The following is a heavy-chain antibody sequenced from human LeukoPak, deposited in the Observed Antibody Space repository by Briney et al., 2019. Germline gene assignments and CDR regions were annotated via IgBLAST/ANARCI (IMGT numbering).Heavy chain of an antibody. CDR1: GYTFTSYG. V-gene: IGHV1-18*01. CDR2: ISAYNGNT. CDR3: ARGNPYCSSASCYNY. J-gene: IGHJ4*02. D-gene: IGHD2-2*02. Sequence: ASVKVSCKASGYTFTSYGISWVRQAPGQGLEWMGWISAYNGNTNYAQKLQGRVTMTTDTSTSTAYMELRSLRLEDTAVYYCARGNPYCSSASCYNYWGQGTLVTVSS.